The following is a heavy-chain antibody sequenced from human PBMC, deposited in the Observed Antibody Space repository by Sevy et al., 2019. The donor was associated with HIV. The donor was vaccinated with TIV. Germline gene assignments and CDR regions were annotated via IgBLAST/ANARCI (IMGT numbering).Heavy chain of an antibody. V-gene: IGHV3-30*18. CDR2: ISFDGDNK. Sequence: GGSLRLSCEASGFSFSRYGMHWVRQVAGKGLEWVAVISFDGDNKYYSDSVRGRFAISRDNSENTMHLQMNNLRLDDTAVYYCAKGLSSIYPYSMDAWGQGTTVTVSS. D-gene: IGHD3-16*01. J-gene: IGHJ6*02. CDR1: GFSFSRYG. CDR3: AKGLSSIYPYSMDA.